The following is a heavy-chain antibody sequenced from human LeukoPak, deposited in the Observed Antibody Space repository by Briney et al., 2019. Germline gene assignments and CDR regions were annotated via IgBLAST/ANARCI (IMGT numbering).Heavy chain of an antibody. CDR2: INPNSGGT. CDR1: VYTFTGYY. CDR3: ARDGPYYYDSSGYSDDY. J-gene: IGHJ4*02. D-gene: IGHD3-22*01. Sequence: GASVKVSCNASVYTFTGYYMHWVRQAPGQGLEWMGWINPNSGGTNYAQKFQGRVTMTRDTSISTAYMELSRLRSDDTAVYYCARDGPYYYDSSGYSDDYWGQGTLVTVSS. V-gene: IGHV1-2*02.